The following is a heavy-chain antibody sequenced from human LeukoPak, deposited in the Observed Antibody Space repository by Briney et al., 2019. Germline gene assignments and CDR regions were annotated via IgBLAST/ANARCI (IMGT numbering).Heavy chain of an antibody. CDR1: GGSFSGYY. V-gene: IGHV4-34*01. D-gene: IGHD5-18*01. Sequence: PSETLSLTCAVYGGSFSGYYWSWIRQTPGKGLEWIGEFNQSGSTNYKPSLKSRVTISVDTSKNQFSLNLSSVTAADTAVYYCTRGRAAMVPLWGQGTLVTVSS. CDR2: FNQSGST. CDR3: TRGRAAMVPL. J-gene: IGHJ4*02.